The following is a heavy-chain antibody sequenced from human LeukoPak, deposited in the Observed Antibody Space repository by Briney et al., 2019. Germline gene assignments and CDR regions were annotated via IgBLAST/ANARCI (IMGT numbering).Heavy chain of an antibody. CDR3: ARDGGKGDNSAFDV. CDR1: GVTLSDHH. V-gene: IGHV3-72*01. J-gene: IGHJ3*01. Sequence: GGPLRLSCITSGVTLSDHHMDWVRQAAGEGLEGVGRSRNKAKSYTTEYAASVKGRFTISRDDSKNSLHLQMNSLKIEDTAVYYCARDGGKGDNSAFDVWGQGTVVTVSS. CDR2: SRNKAKSYTT. D-gene: IGHD3-16*01.